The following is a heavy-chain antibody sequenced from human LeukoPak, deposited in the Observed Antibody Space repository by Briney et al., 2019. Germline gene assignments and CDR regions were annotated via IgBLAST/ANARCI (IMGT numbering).Heavy chain of an antibody. CDR3: ARVYNWNWAGFSVY. D-gene: IGHD1-7*01. CDR1: GYTFTSYG. CDR2: ISAYNGNT. J-gene: IGHJ4*02. Sequence: ASVKVSCKASGYTFTSYGISWVRQAPGQGLEWMGWISAYNGNTNYAQKLQGRVTMTTDTSTSTAYMELRSLRSDDTAVYYCARVYNWNWAGFSVYWGQGTLVTVSS. V-gene: IGHV1-18*01.